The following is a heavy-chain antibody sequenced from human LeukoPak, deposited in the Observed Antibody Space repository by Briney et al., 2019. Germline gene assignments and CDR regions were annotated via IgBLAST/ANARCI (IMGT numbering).Heavy chain of an antibody. CDR2: ISGSGGST. J-gene: IGHJ4*02. D-gene: IGHD4-17*01. V-gene: IGHV3-23*01. Sequence: GGSLRLSCAASGFTFSSYAMSWVRQAPGKGLEWVSAISGSGGSTYYADSVKGRFTTSRDNSKNTLYLQMNSLRAEDTAVYYCAKDSRGTTTTIYYFDCWGQGTLVTVSS. CDR1: GFTFSSYA. CDR3: AKDSRGTTTTIYYFDC.